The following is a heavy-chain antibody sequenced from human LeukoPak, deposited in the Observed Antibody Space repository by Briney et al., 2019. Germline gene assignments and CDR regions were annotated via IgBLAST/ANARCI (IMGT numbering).Heavy chain of an antibody. Sequence: PGGSLRLSCAASGFTFSSYAMSWVRQAPGKGLEWVSAISGSGGSTYYADSVKGRFTISRDNSKNTLYLQMNSLRAEDTAVYYCATLDGSGVTYIVFDICGQGTIVTVSS. CDR3: ATLDGSGVTYIVFDI. J-gene: IGHJ3*02. CDR2: ISGSGGST. D-gene: IGHD3-10*01. V-gene: IGHV3-23*01. CDR1: GFTFSSYA.